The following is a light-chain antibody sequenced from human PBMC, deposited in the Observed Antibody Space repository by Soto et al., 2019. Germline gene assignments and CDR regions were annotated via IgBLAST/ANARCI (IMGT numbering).Light chain of an antibody. V-gene: IGKV3D-20*02. CDR1: QTVSKNY. CDR2: AAS. J-gene: IGKJ3*01. Sequence: EIVLTQSPVTLSLSPGEGATLSCRASQTVSKNYLAWYQQKAGQAPRLVIYAASTRATGIPDRFSGSGSGTDFTLTISSLEPEDFGIYYCQQRSNWPPVTFGPGTKVDIK. CDR3: QQRSNWPPVT.